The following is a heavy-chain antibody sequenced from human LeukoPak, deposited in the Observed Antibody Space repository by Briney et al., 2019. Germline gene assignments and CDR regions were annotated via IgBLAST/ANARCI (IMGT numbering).Heavy chain of an antibody. CDR1: GGTFSSYA. J-gene: IGHJ4*02. CDR2: IIPIFGTA. Sequence: GASVKVSCKASGGTFSSYAISWVRQAPGQGLEWMGGIIPIFGTANYAQKFQGRVTITADESTSTAYMELSSLRSEDTAVYYCARGFIRLQRSPWGLDYWGQGTLVTVSS. V-gene: IGHV1-69*01. CDR3: ARGFIRLQRSPWGLDY. D-gene: IGHD5-24*01.